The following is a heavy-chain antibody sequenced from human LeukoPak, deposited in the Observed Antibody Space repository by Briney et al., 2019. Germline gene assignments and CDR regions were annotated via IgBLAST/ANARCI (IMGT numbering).Heavy chain of an antibody. V-gene: IGHV4-38-2*01. J-gene: IGHJ4*02. D-gene: IGHD6-6*01. CDR2: IYHSGST. CDR1: GYSISSGYY. Sequence: SETLSLTCAVSGYSISSGYYWGWIRQPPGKGLEWIGSIYHSGSTYYNPSLKSRVTISVDTSKNQFSLKLSSVTAADTAVYYCARHSSYSSSGFDYWGQGTLVTVSS. CDR3: ARHSSYSSSGFDY.